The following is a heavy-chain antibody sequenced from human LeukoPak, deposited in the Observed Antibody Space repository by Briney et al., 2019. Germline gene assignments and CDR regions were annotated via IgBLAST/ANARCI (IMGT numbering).Heavy chain of an antibody. CDR1: GGSISSSSFY. CDR3: ARGYDGSGYYYRNWYFDL. CDR2: IYYSGST. D-gene: IGHD3-22*01. J-gene: IGHJ2*01. V-gene: IGHV4-39*07. Sequence: PSETLSLTCTVSGGSISSSSFYWGWIRQPPGKGLEWIVRIYYSGSTYYNPSRKSRVTISVDTSKNQFSLKLSSVTAADTAVYYCARGYDGSGYYYRNWYFDLWGRGTLVTVSS.